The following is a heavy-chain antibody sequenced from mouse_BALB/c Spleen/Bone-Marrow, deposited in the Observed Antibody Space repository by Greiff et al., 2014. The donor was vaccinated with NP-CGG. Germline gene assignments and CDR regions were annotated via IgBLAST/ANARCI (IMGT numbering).Heavy chain of an antibody. V-gene: IGHV1-54*01. CDR2: INPGSGGA. CDR3: ARELGRRAMDY. D-gene: IGHD4-1*01. Sequence: VQLQQSGAELVRPGTSVQVSCKASGYAFTNYWIEWIKRRPGQGLEWIGVINPGSGGANHNEKFKGKATLTADKSSSTAYIQFSSLTSDDSAVYFCARELGRRAMDYWGQGTSVTVSS. J-gene: IGHJ4*01. CDR1: GYAFTNYW.